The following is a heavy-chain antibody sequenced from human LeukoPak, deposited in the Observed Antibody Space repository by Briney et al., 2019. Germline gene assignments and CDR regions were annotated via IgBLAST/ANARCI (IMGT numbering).Heavy chain of an antibody. CDR2: IQSKSDGGTT. J-gene: IGHJ4*02. CDR3: STDGEYGSGTYCDF. D-gene: IGHD3-10*01. V-gene: IGHV3-15*01. Sequence: GGSLRLSSEASGFRFNKAWMNWVRQAPGKGPEWVGRIQSKSDGGTTEYAAPVKGRFTISRDDSKNTLYLQMSSLKAEDTALYYCSTDGEYGSGTYCDFWGQGTLVTVSS. CDR1: GFRFNKAW.